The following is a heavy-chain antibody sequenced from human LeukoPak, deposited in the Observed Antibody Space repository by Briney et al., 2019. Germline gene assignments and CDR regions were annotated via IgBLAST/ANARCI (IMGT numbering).Heavy chain of an antibody. CDR1: GYTFTSYG. D-gene: IGHD3-22*01. Sequence: ASVKVPCKASGYTFTSYGISWVRQAPGQGLEWMGWISAYNGNTNYAQKLQGRVTMTTDTSTSTAYMELSRLRSDDTAVYYCARGVAYDSSGSDAFDIWGQGTMVTVSS. CDR3: ARGVAYDSSGSDAFDI. CDR2: ISAYNGNT. V-gene: IGHV1-18*01. J-gene: IGHJ3*02.